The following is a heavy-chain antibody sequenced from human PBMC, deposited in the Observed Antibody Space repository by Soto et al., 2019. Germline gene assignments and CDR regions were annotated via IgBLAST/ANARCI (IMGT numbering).Heavy chain of an antibody. V-gene: IGHV1-69*06. Sequence: QVQLVQSGAEVKTPGSSLKVSCKVSGSRFSNYVISWVRQAPGHGLEWLGRIIPIFNSTKYAQSFQGRVTITADKSTSTASLELSSLRSDDTAVDYSAREGRGKKAGYNGLVSLGYWGQGTLVTVSS. CDR1: GSRFSNYV. CDR2: IIPIFNST. J-gene: IGHJ4*02. D-gene: IGHD2-2*02. CDR3: AREGRGKKAGYNGLVSLGY.